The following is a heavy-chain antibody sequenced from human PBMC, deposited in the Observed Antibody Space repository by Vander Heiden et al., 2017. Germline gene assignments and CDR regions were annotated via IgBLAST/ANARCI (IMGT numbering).Heavy chain of an antibody. V-gene: IGHV2-5*02. CDR2: IYWDDEK. J-gene: IGHJ4*02. CDR1: GFALRSDGVG. D-gene: IGHD4-17*01. Sequence: ISLKESGPALVKPTQTCTLICSFYGFALRSDGVGVGWLRQPPGKALEWIALIYWDDEKRYSPSLQSRVAISEDTSKNQVLLTMTNMHPLDTDTYYYARRLGDNGALYYFDLWGQRTLVTVSS. CDR3: ARRLGDNGALYYFDL.